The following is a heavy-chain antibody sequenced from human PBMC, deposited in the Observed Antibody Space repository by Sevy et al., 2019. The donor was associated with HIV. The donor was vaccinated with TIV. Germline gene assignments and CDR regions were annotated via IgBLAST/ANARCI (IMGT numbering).Heavy chain of an antibody. D-gene: IGHD4-4*01. CDR2: IYYTGTT. CDR3: ARTTVTTLSSARNNWFDP. J-gene: IGHJ5*02. V-gene: IGHV4-31*03. CDR1: GDSINNGDYY. Sequence: SETLSLTCTLSGDSINNGDYYWSWIRQHPGKGLEWIGKIYYTGTTYYNPSLKSRLRISVERSENTLSLSLRSVTAADTAVYYCARTTVTTLSSARNNWFDPWGQGTLVTVSS.